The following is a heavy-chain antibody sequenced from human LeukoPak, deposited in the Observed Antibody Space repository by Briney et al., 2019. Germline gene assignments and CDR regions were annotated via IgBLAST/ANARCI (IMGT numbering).Heavy chain of an antibody. J-gene: IGHJ6*03. CDR3: ARGTTVTTGGLYYYYMDV. CDR1: GGSISSYY. CDR2: IYYSGST. V-gene: IGHV4-59*01. D-gene: IGHD4-17*01. Sequence: SETLSLTCTVSGGSISSYYWSWIRQPPGKGLEWIGYIYYSGSTDYNPSLKSRVTISVDTSKNQFSLKLSSVTAADTAVYYCARGTTVTTGGLYYYYMDVWGKGTTVTVSS.